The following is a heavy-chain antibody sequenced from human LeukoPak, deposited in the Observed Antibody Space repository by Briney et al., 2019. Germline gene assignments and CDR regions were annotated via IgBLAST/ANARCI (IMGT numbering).Heavy chain of an antibody. D-gene: IGHD3-3*01. CDR3: ARDLPRNTYYDFWSGYYEGNFDY. V-gene: IGHV3-7*01. CDR2: IKQDGSEK. CDR1: GFTFSSYW. J-gene: IGHJ4*02. Sequence: GGSLRLSCAASGFTFSSYWMSWVRQAPGKGLEWVANIKQDGSEKYYVDSVKGRFTISRDNAKNSLYLQMNSLRAEDTAVYYCARDLPRNTYYDFWSGYYEGNFDYWGQGTLVTVPS.